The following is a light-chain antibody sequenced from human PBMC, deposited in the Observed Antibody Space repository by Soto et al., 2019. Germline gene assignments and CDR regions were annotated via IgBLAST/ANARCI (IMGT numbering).Light chain of an antibody. V-gene: IGKV3-20*01. Sequence: EIVLAQSPGTLSLSPGERATLSCRASQSVSSSSLAWYQQKPGQAPRLLIYDASSRATGIPDRFTASGSGTVFTLTISRLEPEYFAMYYCQQYGNSFTFGPGTRVKIK. CDR1: QSVSSSS. J-gene: IGKJ3*01. CDR2: DAS. CDR3: QQYGNSFT.